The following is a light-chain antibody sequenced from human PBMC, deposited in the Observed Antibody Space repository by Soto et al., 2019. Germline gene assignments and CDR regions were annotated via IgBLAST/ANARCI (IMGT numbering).Light chain of an antibody. CDR1: RRVRSN. CDR2: GAS. Sequence: EIVMTQSPATLSVSPGERATLSCRASRRVRSNLAWYQQKLGQAPRLLIYGASTRATGIPARFSGSGSGTEFTLTISSLQSEDFAVYYCQQYNNWPLTFGGGTKVEIK. CDR3: QQYNNWPLT. J-gene: IGKJ4*01. V-gene: IGKV3-15*01.